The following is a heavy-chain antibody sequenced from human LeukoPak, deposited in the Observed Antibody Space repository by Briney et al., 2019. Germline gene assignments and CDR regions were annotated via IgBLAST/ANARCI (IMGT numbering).Heavy chain of an antibody. Sequence: GGSLRLSCAASGFTFSDYYMSWIRQAPGKGLEWVSYIGSSGTDIYYADSAKGRFTISRDNAKNSLYLQMNSLRAEDTAVYYCARRNAYCSSGSCSRASYYYYGMDVWGQGTTVTVSS. CDR3: ARRNAYCSSGSCSRASYYYYGMDV. CDR2: IGSSGTDI. J-gene: IGHJ6*02. V-gene: IGHV3-11*01. CDR1: GFTFSDYY. D-gene: IGHD2-15*01.